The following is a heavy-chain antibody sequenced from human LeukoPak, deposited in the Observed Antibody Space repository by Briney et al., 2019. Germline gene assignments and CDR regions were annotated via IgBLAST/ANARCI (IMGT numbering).Heavy chain of an antibody. CDR3: ARRAGAYSHPYDY. V-gene: IGHV3-53*01. CDR2: IYSDNT. CDR1: GFTVSSNS. D-gene: IGHD4/OR15-4a*01. Sequence: GGSLRLSCTVSGFTVSSNSMSWVRQAQGKGLEWVSFIYSDNTHYSDSVKGRFTISRDNSKNTLYLQMNSLRAEDTAVYYCARRAGAYSHPYDYWGQGTLVTVSS. J-gene: IGHJ4*02.